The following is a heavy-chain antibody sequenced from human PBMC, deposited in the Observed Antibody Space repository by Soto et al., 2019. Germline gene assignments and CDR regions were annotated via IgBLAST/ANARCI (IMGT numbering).Heavy chain of an antibody. CDR2: ISSSGGTT. D-gene: IGHD6-6*01. J-gene: IGHJ5*02. V-gene: IGHV3-23*01. CDR3: VKHNRVGSSSSWFDP. CDR1: GFTFSSYA. Sequence: GGSLRLSCAVSGFTFSSYAMSWVRQAPGKGLEWVSGISSSGGTTYYADSVKGRFTISRDTSKNTLYLQMDSLRAEDTALYHCVKHNRVGSSSSWFDPWGQGTLVTVSS.